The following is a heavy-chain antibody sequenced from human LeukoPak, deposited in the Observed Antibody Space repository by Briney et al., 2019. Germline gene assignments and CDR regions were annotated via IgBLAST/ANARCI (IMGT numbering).Heavy chain of an antibody. CDR2: IYYSGST. Sequence: SETLSLTCTVSGGSISSYYWSWIRQPPGKGLEWIGYIYYSGSTNYNPSLKSRVTISVDTSKNQFSLKLSSVTAADTAVYYCARVRIAVAALQKQYAFDIWGQGTMVTVSS. J-gene: IGHJ3*02. D-gene: IGHD6-19*01. CDR1: GGSISSYY. V-gene: IGHV4-59*12. CDR3: ARVRIAVAALQKQYAFDI.